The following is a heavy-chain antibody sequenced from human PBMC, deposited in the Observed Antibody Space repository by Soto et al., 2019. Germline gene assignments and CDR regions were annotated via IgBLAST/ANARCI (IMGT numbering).Heavy chain of an antibody. CDR3: ARYGSGSSVWFDP. CDR2: IYYSGST. V-gene: IGHV4-59*01. J-gene: IGHJ5*02. D-gene: IGHD3-10*01. CDR1: GGSISSYY. Sequence: PSESLSLTSTASGGSISSYYWIRIRQPPGKGLEWIGYIYYSGSTNYNPSLKSRVTISVDTSKNQFSLKLSSVTAADTGVYYCARYGSGSSVWFDPWGQGTLVTVS.